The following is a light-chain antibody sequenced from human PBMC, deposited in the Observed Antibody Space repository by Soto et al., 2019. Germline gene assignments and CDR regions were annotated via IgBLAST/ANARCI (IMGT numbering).Light chain of an antibody. V-gene: IGLV2-11*01. CDR1: TSDVGGYNH. J-gene: IGLJ3*02. CDR2: DVT. CDR3: CSYAGSYSVV. Sequence: QSALTQPPSVSGSPGQSVTISCTGTTSDVGGYNHVSWYQQHPGKAPKLMIYDVTKWPSGVPDRFSGSKSGNTASLTISGLRAEDEADYYCCSYAGSYSVVFGGGTKVTVL.